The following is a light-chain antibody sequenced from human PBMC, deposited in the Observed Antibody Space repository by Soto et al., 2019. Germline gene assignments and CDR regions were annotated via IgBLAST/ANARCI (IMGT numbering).Light chain of an antibody. CDR3: AAWDDSLNGYV. Sequence: QSVLTQPPSVSGAPGQRVTISCTGNSSNIGAGYDVHWYRQFPGTAPKLLIYGNTNRPSGVPDRFSGSKSGTSASLAISGLQSEDEADYYCAAWDDSLNGYVFGTGTKVTVL. CDR1: SSNIGAGYD. J-gene: IGLJ1*01. V-gene: IGLV1-40*01. CDR2: GNT.